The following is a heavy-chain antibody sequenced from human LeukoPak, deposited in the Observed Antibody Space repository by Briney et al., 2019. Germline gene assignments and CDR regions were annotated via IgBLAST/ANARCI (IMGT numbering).Heavy chain of an antibody. CDR1: GFTFSSYA. V-gene: IGHV3-23*01. CDR2: ISGSGGST. D-gene: IGHD3-22*01. CDR3: VRDDVYYYDSSGYPH. Sequence: PVGSLRLSCAASGFTFSSYAMTWVRQAPGQGLEWVSGISGSGGSTYYADSVKGRFFISRDNSKNTLFLQLSSLRPEDTAVYYCVRDDVYYYDSSGYPHWGHGTLVAVSS. J-gene: IGHJ1*01.